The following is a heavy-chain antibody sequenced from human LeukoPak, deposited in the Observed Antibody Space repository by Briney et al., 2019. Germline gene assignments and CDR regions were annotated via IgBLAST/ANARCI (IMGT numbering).Heavy chain of an antibody. CDR3: ARVLGYDFWSGYEFDY. V-gene: IGHV1-69*01. J-gene: IGHJ4*02. Sequence: AVSVKVSCKASGGTFCSYAISWVRQAPGQGLEWMGGIIPIFGTANYAQKFQGRVTITADESTSTAYMELSSLRSEDTAVYYCARVLGYDFWSGYEFDYWGQGTLVTVSS. CDR2: IIPIFGTA. D-gene: IGHD3-3*01. CDR1: GGTFCSYA.